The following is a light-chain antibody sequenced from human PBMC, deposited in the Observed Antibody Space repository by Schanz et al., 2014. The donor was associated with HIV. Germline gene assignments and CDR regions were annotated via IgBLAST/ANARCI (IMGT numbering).Light chain of an antibody. CDR2: EAS. CDR1: QSVSPW. CDR3: QQYNTYSRT. J-gene: IGKJ1*01. Sequence: DIQMTQSPSTLSASVGDRVTITCRASQSVSPWLAWYQQKPGRAPKPLINEASNVQSGVPSRFSGSGSGTDFTLTISSLQSDDFATYYCQQYNTYSRTFGPGTKVEVK. V-gene: IGKV1-5*03.